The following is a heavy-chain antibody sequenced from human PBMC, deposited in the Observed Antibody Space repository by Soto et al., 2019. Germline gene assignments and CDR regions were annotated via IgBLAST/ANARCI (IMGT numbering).Heavy chain of an antibody. V-gene: IGHV1-69*12. D-gene: IGHD5-18*01. CDR2: IIPIFGTA. CDR1: GGTFSSYA. J-gene: IGHJ6*02. CDR3: ARVPAGVDTAMVGMPYTAYYYYGMDV. Sequence: QVQLVQSGAEVKKPGSSVKVSCKASGGTFSSYAISWVRQAPGQGLEWMGGIIPIFGTANYAQKFQGRVTITADESTSTAYMELSSLRSEDTAVYYCARVPAGVDTAMVGMPYTAYYYYGMDVWGQGTTVTVSS.